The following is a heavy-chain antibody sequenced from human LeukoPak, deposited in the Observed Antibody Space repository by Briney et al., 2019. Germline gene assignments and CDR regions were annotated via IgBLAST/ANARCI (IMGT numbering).Heavy chain of an antibody. CDR2: ISWNSGSI. Sequence: PGGSLRLSCAASGFTFDDYAMHWVRQAPGKGLEWVSDISWNSGSIGYADSVKGRFTISRDNAKKSLYLQMNSLRPEDTALYYCAKERGGNSGLDYWGQGTLVTVSS. D-gene: IGHD4-23*01. J-gene: IGHJ4*02. CDR1: GFTFDDYA. CDR3: AKERGGNSGLDY. V-gene: IGHV3-9*01.